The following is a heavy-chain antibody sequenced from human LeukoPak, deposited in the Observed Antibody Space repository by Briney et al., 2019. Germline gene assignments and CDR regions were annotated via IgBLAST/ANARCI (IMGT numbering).Heavy chain of an antibody. CDR3: ARAVFPYNWNDKTFDY. CDR2: IYYSGST. J-gene: IGHJ4*02. V-gene: IGHV4-59*01. D-gene: IGHD1-1*01. CDR1: GGSISSYD. Sequence: SETLSLTCTVSGGSISSYDWSWIRQPPGKGLEWIGYIYYSGSTNYNPSLKSRVTISVDTSKNQFSLKLSSVTAADTAVYYCARAVFPYNWNDKTFDYWGQGTLVTVSS.